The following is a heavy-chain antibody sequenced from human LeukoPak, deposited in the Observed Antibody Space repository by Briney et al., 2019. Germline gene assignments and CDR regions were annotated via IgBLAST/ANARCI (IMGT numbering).Heavy chain of an antibody. J-gene: IGHJ6*04. Sequence: PGGSLRLSCAASGFTFSSYAMHWVRQAPGKGLEWVAVISYDGSNKYYADSVTGRFTISRDNSKNTLYLQMNSLRAEDTAVYYCARPYGSGSEYYYYGMDVWGKGTTVTVSS. CDR2: ISYDGSNK. D-gene: IGHD3-10*01. CDR3: ARPYGSGSEYYYYGMDV. CDR1: GFTFSSYA. V-gene: IGHV3-30*04.